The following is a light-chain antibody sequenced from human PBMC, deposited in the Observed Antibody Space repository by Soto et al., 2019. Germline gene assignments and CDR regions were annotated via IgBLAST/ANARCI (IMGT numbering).Light chain of an antibody. J-gene: IGKJ5*01. CDR3: QKYNSALSIT. CDR1: QGISNY. CDR2: AAS. V-gene: IGKV1-27*01. Sequence: DFQMTQSPSSLSASVGDRVTITCRASQGISNYLAWYQQKPGKVPKLLIYAASTLQSGVPSRFSGSGSGTDFTLTISSLQPEDVATYYCQKYNSALSITFGQGTRLEIK.